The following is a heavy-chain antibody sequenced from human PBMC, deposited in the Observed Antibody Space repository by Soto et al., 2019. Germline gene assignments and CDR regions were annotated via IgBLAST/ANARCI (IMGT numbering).Heavy chain of an antibody. V-gene: IGHV1-69*06. CDR1: GGTFSNYA. CDR3: ARYPHSLSNWFDP. D-gene: IGHD3-9*01. CDR2: ITPISDTT. Sequence: QIHLVQSGAEVKKPGSSVKISCKASGGTFSNYAISWVRQAPGQGLEWMGGITPISDTTNYAQKFQGRLTITADTSTSTAYMELSGLRSDDTAIYFCARYPHSLSNWFDPWGQGTLVTVSS. J-gene: IGHJ5*02.